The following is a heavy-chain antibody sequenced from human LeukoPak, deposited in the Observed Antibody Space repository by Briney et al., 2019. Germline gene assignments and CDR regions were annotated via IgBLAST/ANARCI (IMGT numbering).Heavy chain of an antibody. J-gene: IGHJ4*02. CDR2: INSDGSST. CDR1: GFPFSIYW. CDR3: ALMVRGFTFDY. D-gene: IGHD3-10*01. V-gene: IGHV3-74*01. Sequence: GGSLRLSRAASGFPFSIYWMHWVRQPPGKGLVWGSRINSDGSSTSYADSVKGRFTISRDNAKNTLYLQMNSLRAEDTAVYYCALMVRGFTFDYWGQGTLVTVSS.